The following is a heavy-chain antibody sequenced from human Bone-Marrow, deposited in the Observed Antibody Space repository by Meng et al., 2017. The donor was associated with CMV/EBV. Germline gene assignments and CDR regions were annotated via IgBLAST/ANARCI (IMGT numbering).Heavy chain of an antibody. V-gene: IGHV3-30*02. CDR1: GFTFSSYG. Sequence: GESLKTSCAASGFTFSSYGMHWVRQAPGKGLEWVAFIRYDDSNKYYVDSVKGRFTISRDNSKNTLYLQMNSLRAEDTAVYYCAKDRGKQPSPLGYWGQGTLVTVSS. CDR3: AKDRGKQPSPLGY. D-gene: IGHD6-13*01. J-gene: IGHJ4*02. CDR2: IRYDDSNK.